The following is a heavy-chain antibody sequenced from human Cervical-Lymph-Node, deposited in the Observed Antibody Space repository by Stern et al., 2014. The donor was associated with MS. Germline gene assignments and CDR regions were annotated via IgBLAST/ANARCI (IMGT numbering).Heavy chain of an antibody. J-gene: IGHJ3*01. CDR2: MQPNNGNK. CDR1: GYTFTSYD. D-gene: IGHD3-16*01. V-gene: IGHV1-8*01. Sequence: VQLLESGAEVKKPGASVKVSCKASGYTFTSYDINWVRQATGQGLEWMGWMQPNNGNKGYAQNVQGRVSMNMDKSISTVYMQMSSLRSEDTAVYYCARGRVDLIRALGVWGQGTMVTVSS. CDR3: ARGRVDLIRALGV.